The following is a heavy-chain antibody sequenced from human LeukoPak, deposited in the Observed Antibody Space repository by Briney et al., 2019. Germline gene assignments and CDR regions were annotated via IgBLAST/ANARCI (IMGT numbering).Heavy chain of an antibody. CDR2: IYPGDSES. D-gene: IGHD6-13*01. J-gene: IGHJ4*02. CDR1: GYSFSSHW. V-gene: IGHV5-51*01. Sequence: GESLKISCKDSGYSFSSHWFAWVRQMAGKGLEWMGNIYPGDSESRYSPSFQGQVPISADKSISTAYLQWSSLKASDTAMYYCARRYSSSWFFDFWGQGTLVTVSS. CDR3: ARRYSSSWFFDF.